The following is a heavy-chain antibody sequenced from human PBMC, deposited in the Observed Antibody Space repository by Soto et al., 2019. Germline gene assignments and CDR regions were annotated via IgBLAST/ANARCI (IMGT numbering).Heavy chain of an antibody. V-gene: IGHV4-59*01. CDR1: GDSISSYY. CDR2: IYYSGST. D-gene: IGHD6-13*01. CDR3: LQQLIH. Sequence: SETLSLTCTVSGDSISSYYWTWIRQPPGKGLEWIGYIYYSGSTNYNSSLKSRVTISVDTSKNQFSLKLSSVTAADTAVYYCLQQLIHGGQGTLITVSS. J-gene: IGHJ4*02.